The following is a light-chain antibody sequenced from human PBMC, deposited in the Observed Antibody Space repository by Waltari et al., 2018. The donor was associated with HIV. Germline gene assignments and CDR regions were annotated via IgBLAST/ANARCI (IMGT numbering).Light chain of an antibody. CDR2: EDD. CDR3: GTWDTSLSAVV. V-gene: IGLV1-51*02. CDR1: TSNIGDNF. J-gene: IGLJ3*02. Sequence: QSVLTQPPSVSAAPGQKVSISCPGSTSNIGDNFLSWFQQFPGPPPNLLIYEDDKRPSGIPDRFTGFKSGTSATLVITGLQTGDEAVYYCGTWDTSLSAVVFGGGTNLTVL.